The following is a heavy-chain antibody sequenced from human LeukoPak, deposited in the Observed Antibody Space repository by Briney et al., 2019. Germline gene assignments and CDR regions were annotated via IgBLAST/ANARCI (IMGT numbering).Heavy chain of an antibody. J-gene: IGHJ5*02. CDR2: IYTSGST. D-gene: IGHD2-2*02. Sequence: SQTLSLTCTVSGGSISSGSYYWSWIRQPAGKGLEWIGRIYTSGSTNYNPSLKSRVTISVDTSKNPFSLKLSSVTAADTAVYYCARALGYCSSTSCYSGNNWFDPWGQGTLVTVSS. CDR3: ARALGYCSSTSCYSGNNWFDP. V-gene: IGHV4-61*02. CDR1: GGSISSGSYY.